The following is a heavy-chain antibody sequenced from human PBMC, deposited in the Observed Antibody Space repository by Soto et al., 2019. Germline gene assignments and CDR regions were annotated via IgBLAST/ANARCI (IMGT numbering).Heavy chain of an antibody. CDR3: ARDDAFDI. V-gene: IGHV1-3*01. CDR1: GYTFTSYA. J-gene: IGHJ3*02. Sequence: ASLKVSCKASGYTFTSYAMHWVRQAPGQRLEWMGWSNAGNANTKYSQKFQGRVTITRDTSASTAYMELSSLRSEDTAVYYCARDDAFDIWGQGTMVTVSS. CDR2: SNAGNANT.